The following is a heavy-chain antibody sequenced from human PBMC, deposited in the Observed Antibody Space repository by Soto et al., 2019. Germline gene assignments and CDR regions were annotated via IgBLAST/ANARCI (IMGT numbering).Heavy chain of an antibody. Sequence: GGSLRLSCAASGVTFNTYTLTWVRQAPGKGLEWVSSISSTSTSIYYADSVEGRFTISRDNAKNSLYLQMNSLRAEDTAVYYCTRDPGQFYYGINWFDPWGQGTLVTVSS. D-gene: IGHD3-10*01. CDR2: ISSTSTSI. J-gene: IGHJ5*02. V-gene: IGHV3-21*01. CDR3: TRDPGQFYYGINWFDP. CDR1: GVTFNTYT.